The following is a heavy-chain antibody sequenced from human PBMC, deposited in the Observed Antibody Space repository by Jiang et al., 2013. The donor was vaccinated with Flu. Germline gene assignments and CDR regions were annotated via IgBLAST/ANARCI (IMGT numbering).Heavy chain of an antibody. J-gene: IGHJ3*01. D-gene: IGHD3-22*01. Sequence: GPGLVKSSETLSLTCTVSGGSTTSYYWTWIRQTAGKGLEWIGRMYSSGTTNYSPSLQDRVTMSLDTSKRQFSLKLRSVTTADTAMYYCAITYYFDSSDYFSNDAFNVWGRGTMVTVSA. V-gene: IGHV4-4*07. CDR3: AITYYFDSSDYFSNDAFNV. CDR1: GGSTTSYY. CDR2: MYSSGTT.